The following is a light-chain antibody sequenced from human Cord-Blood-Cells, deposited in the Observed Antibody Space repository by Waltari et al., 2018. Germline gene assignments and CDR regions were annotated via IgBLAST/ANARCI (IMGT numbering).Light chain of an antibody. Sequence: QSVLTQPPSASGTPGQRVTISCPCSSSPIGSNTVNWYQELPGTAPKLLIYSHNQRPSWVPDRFAGSKSGTSASLAISGLQSEDEADYYCAAWDDSLNDYVFGTGTKVTVL. V-gene: IGLV1-44*01. CDR2: SHN. J-gene: IGLJ1*01. CDR1: SSPIGSNT. CDR3: AAWDDSLNDYV.